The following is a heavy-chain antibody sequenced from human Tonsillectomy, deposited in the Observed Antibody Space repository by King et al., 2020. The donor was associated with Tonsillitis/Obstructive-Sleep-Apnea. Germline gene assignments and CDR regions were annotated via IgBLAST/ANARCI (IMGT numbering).Heavy chain of an antibody. CDR3: ARRRTVTTKYYYYYMDV. CDR1: GGSISSYY. J-gene: IGHJ6*03. CDR2: IYYSGST. D-gene: IGHD4-11*01. Sequence: VQLQESGPGLVKPSETLSLTCTVSGGSISSYYWSWVRPPPGKGLEWIGYIYYSGSTNYNPSLKSRVTISVDTSKNQFSLKLSSVTAADTAVYYCARRRTVTTKYYYYYMDVWGKGTTVTVSS. V-gene: IGHV4-59*01.